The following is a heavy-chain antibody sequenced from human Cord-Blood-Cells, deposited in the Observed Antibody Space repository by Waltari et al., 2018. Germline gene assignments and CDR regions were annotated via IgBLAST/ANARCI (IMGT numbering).Heavy chain of an antibody. CDR2: VDPEDGET. J-gene: IGHJ6*03. CDR3: ATEGPSTMVRGVRVYYMDV. V-gene: IGHV1-69-2*01. Sequence: EVQLVQSGAEVKKPGATVKISCKVSGYTFTDYYMHWVQQAPGKGLEWMGLVDPEDGETIYAEKCQGRVTITAETSTDTAYRELSSLRSEDTAVYYCATEGPSTMVRGVRVYYMDVWGKGTTVTVSS. D-gene: IGHD3-10*01. CDR1: GYTFTDYY.